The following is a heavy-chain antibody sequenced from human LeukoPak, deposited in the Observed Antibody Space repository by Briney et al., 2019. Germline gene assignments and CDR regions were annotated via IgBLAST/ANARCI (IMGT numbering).Heavy chain of an antibody. CDR2: IYSGGST. CDR1: GFTVSRNY. CDR3: AREYSSSPYYFDY. Sequence: PGGSLRLSCAASGFTVSRNYMNWVRQAPGKGLGWVSVIYSGGSTYYADSVKGRFTISRDNSKNTLYLQMNSLRAEDTAVYYCAREYSSSPYYFDYWGQGTLVTVSS. V-gene: IGHV3-66*01. D-gene: IGHD6-6*01. J-gene: IGHJ4*02.